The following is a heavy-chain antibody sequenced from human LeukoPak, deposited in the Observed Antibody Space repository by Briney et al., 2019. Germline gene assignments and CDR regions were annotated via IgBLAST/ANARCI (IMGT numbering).Heavy chain of an antibody. CDR2: IKEDGSVR. Sequence: GRSLRLSCAASGFTFSSYAMHWVRQAPGKGLEWVANIKEDGSVRQYVDSVKGRFTISRDNAKNSLYLQMNSLRAEDTAVYYCLAESSTSYEGYWGQGTLVTVSS. CDR3: LAESSTSYEGY. D-gene: IGHD6-6*01. CDR1: GFTFSSYA. V-gene: IGHV3-7*01. J-gene: IGHJ4*02.